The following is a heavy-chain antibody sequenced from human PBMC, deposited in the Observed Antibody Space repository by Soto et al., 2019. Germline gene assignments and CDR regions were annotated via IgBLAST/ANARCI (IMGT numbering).Heavy chain of an antibody. D-gene: IGHD1-1*01. CDR2: VSNRNGVT. J-gene: IGHJ5*02. Sequence: ASVKVSCKTSGYTFANFDFSWVRQAPEQGLEWMGWVSNRNGVTNYAENFRDRVTLTIDTSTNTAYMELRSLRSDDRAVYYCARVPRTATTVAYNFFGPWGQGTLVTVSS. CDR3: ARVPRTATTVAYNFFGP. CDR1: GYTFANFD. V-gene: IGHV1-18*04.